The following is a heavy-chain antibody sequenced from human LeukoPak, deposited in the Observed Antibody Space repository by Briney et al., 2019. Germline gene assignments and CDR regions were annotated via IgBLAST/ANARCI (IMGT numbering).Heavy chain of an antibody. CDR2: IYPGDSDT. J-gene: IGHJ4*02. V-gene: IGHV5-51*01. CDR3: ARPGYYDSSGYSDY. D-gene: IGHD3-22*01. CDR1: GYSFTSYS. Sequence: PGESLKISCKGSGYSFTSYSIGWVRQMPGKGLEWVGIIYPGDSDTRYSPSFQGQVTISADKSISTAYLQWGSLEASDTAMYYCARPGYYDSSGYSDYWGQGTLVTVSS.